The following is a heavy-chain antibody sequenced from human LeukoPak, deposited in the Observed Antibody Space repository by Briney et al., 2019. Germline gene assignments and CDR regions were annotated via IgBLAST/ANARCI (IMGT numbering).Heavy chain of an antibody. CDR3: AKDPNFYYYGSGRGYFDY. CDR1: GFTFSSYA. V-gene: IGHV3-23*01. J-gene: IGHJ4*02. CDR2: ISDSGAGT. D-gene: IGHD3-10*01. Sequence: PGGSLRLSCAASGFTFSSYAMSWVRQAPGKGLEWVSAISDSGAGTYYAASVKGRFTISRDNSKNTLYLQVNSLRAEDTAVYYCAKDPNFYYYGSGRGYFDYWGQGTLVTVSS.